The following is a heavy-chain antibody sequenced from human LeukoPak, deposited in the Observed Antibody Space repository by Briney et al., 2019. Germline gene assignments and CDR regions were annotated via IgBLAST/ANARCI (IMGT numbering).Heavy chain of an antibody. Sequence: ASVKVSCKATGGTFSSYAISWVRQAPGQGLEWIGGIIPIFGTANYAQKFQGRVTITADKSTSTAYMELSSLRSEDTAVYYCARDSSRDGYNFSYYWGQGTLVTVSS. CDR3: ARDSSRDGYNFSYY. J-gene: IGHJ4*02. CDR1: GGTFSSYA. V-gene: IGHV1-69*06. CDR2: IIPIFGTA. D-gene: IGHD5-24*01.